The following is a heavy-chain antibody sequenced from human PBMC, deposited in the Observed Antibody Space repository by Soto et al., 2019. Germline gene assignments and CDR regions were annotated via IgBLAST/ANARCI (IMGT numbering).Heavy chain of an antibody. Sequence: ASVKVSCKASGYTLTELSMHWVRQAPGKGLEWMGGFDPEDGETIYAQKFQGRVTMTEDTSTDTAYMELSSLRSEDTAVYYCATDTPYGSGNHDYWGQGTLVTVSS. D-gene: IGHD3-10*01. J-gene: IGHJ4*02. CDR1: GYTLTELS. CDR2: FDPEDGET. CDR3: ATDTPYGSGNHDY. V-gene: IGHV1-24*01.